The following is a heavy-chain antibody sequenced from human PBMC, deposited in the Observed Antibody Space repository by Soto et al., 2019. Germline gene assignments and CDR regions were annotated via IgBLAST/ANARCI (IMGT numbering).Heavy chain of an antibody. CDR1: GGSINNYY. CDR2: VYTSGST. Sequence: QVQLQESGPGLVRPSETLSLTCTVSGGSINNYYWSWIRQPAGKGLEWIGRVYTSGSTNYNPSIKSRDTMSVDTSNNQFSLRVSSVTAADTAIYYCARGPPFDPWGQGTLVTVSS. CDR3: ARGPPFDP. V-gene: IGHV4-4*07. J-gene: IGHJ5*02.